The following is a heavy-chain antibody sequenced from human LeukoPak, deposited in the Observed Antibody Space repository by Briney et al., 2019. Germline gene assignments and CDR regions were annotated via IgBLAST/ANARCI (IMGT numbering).Heavy chain of an antibody. CDR2: IKQDGSQI. D-gene: IGHD6-6*01. J-gene: IGHJ4*02. V-gene: IGHV3-7*01. CDR3: ARIGYSSSSMDY. CDR1: GLTFSNYW. Sequence: GGSLRLSCAASGLTFSNYWMSWVRQAPGKGLEGVANIKQDGSQIYYVDSMKGGFTISRDNPKNSLYLQMNSLRAEDTAVYYCARIGYSSSSMDYWGLGTLVTVSS.